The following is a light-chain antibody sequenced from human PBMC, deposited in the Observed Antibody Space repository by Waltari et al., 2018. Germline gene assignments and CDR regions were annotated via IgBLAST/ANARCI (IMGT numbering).Light chain of an antibody. CDR2: RND. Sequence: TPGQRVTMSCSGSSSNIGSNYVYWYQQLPGTAPKLLIYRNDQRPSRVPDRFSGSKSGTSASLAISGLRSEDEADYYCAAWDDSLSGLVVFGGGTKVTVL. J-gene: IGLJ2*01. CDR3: AAWDDSLSGLVV. CDR1: SSNIGSNY. V-gene: IGLV1-47*01.